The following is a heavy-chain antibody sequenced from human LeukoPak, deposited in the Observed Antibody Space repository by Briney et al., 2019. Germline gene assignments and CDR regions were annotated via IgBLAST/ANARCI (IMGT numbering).Heavy chain of an antibody. CDR1: GFTFSSYA. V-gene: IGHV3-33*08. CDR2: IWYDGSNK. D-gene: IGHD5-18*01. CDR3: ARDTYSVGDV. Sequence: PGRSLRLSCAASGFTFSSYAMHWVRQAPGKGLEWVAVIWYDGSNKYYVDSVKGRFTISRDNSKNTPYPQMNSLRAEDTAVYYCARDTYSVGDVWGQGTTVTVSS. J-gene: IGHJ6*02.